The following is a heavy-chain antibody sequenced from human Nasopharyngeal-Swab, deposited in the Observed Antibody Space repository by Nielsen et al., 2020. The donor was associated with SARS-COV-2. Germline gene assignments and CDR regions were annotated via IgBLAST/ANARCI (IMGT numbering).Heavy chain of an antibody. CDR2: IYHSGST. CDR1: GGSISSCGYS. Sequence: SETLSLTCAVSGGSISSCGYSWSWLRQPPGKGLEWIGYIYHSGSTYYNPSLKSRITIAVDRSKNQFSLKLSSVTAADTAVYYCARSDYYEYYAFDIWGQGTMVTVSS. J-gene: IGHJ3*02. V-gene: IGHV4-30-2*01. CDR3: ARSDYYEYYAFDI. D-gene: IGHD3-22*01.